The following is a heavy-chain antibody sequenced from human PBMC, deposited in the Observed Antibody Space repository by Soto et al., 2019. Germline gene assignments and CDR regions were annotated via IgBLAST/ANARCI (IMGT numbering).Heavy chain of an antibody. V-gene: IGHV2-5*02. D-gene: IGHD2-15*01. CDR2: IFWDDDK. CDR1: GFSLSTSGVG. J-gene: IGHJ4*02. CDR3: AHRRYCSGGSCYDY. Sequence: QITLKESGPTLVKPTQTLTLTCTFSGFSLSTSGVGVGWIRQPPGKALEWLAVIFWDDDKRYSPSLKDRLTTHKXTXINQVVLTMTNMDPADTATYYCAHRRYCSGGSCYDYWGQGTLVTVSS.